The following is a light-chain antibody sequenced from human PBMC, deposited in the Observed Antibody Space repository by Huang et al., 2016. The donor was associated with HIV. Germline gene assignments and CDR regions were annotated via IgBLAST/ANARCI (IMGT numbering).Light chain of an antibody. CDR1: QSVNNNY. Sequence: EILLTQSPDTLSLSPGERATLSCRASQSVNNNYLAWYQQKPCQAPRLLIYRASPRATGIPDRFSGSGSGTDFTLTISRLEPDDFAVYYCQQFGSSPPYSFGQGTKLEIK. V-gene: IGKV3-20*01. CDR2: RAS. J-gene: IGKJ2*03. CDR3: QQFGSSPPYS.